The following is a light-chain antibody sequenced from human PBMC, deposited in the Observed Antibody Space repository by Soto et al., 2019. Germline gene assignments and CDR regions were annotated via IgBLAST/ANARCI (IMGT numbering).Light chain of an antibody. V-gene: IGKV3-20*01. CDR2: GAS. J-gene: IGKJ1*01. CDR1: QRVNSNF. Sequence: EIVLTQSPGTLYLSPGERATLSCRASQRVNSNFLAWYKQKLGQAPRIXIYGASNRATGIPDRVSGSGSGTEFTLTITRLQPEDFEVYYCQQYFSTPGTFGQGTKVDIK. CDR3: QQYFSTPGT.